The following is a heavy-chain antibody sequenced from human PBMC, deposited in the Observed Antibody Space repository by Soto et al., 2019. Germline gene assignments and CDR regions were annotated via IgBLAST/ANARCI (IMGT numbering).Heavy chain of an antibody. D-gene: IGHD5-12*01. CDR1: GGSISSTSYY. V-gene: IGHV4-39*01. Sequence: PSETLSLTCTVSGGSISSTSYYWGWIRQPPGKGLEWIGSIYYSGSTYYNPSLKSRVTISVDTSKNQFSLKLSSVTAADTAVYYCARLRGYSGYDPYYFDYWGQGTLITVSS. J-gene: IGHJ4*02. CDR2: IYYSGST. CDR3: ARLRGYSGYDPYYFDY.